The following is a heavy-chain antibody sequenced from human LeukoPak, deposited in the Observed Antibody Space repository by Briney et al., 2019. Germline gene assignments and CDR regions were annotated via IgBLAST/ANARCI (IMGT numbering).Heavy chain of an antibody. V-gene: IGHV4-39*01. CDR1: GGSISSSSYY. J-gene: IGHJ3*02. D-gene: IGHD3-3*01. Sequence: SETLSLTCTVSGGSISSSSYYWGWIRQPPGKALEWIGSIYYSGSTYYNPSLKSRVTISVDTSKNQFSLKLSFVTAADTAVYYCARSPTPITIFGVVTPFDIWGQGTMVTVSS. CDR3: ARSPTPITIFGVVTPFDI. CDR2: IYYSGST.